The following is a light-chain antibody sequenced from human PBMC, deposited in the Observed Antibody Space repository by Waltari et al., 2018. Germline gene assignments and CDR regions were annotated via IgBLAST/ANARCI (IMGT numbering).Light chain of an antibody. V-gene: IGKV3-20*01. CDR3: QQYDGSSVT. Sequence: EIVLTQSPGSLSLSPGERATLSCRASQTIRCSWLTWYQQKHGQAPRLLIYGASSRATAIPDRFSGSGSGTDFTLTISRLEPEDFAVYYCQQYDGSSVTFGGGTKVEIK. J-gene: IGKJ4*01. CDR1: QTIRCSW. CDR2: GAS.